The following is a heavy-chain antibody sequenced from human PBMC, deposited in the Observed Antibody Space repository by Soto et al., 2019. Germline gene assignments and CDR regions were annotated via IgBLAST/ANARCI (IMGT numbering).Heavy chain of an antibody. V-gene: IGHV4-38-2*01. CDR2: IYHSGST. CDR3: ARASKDGITIFGVVKGAFDI. CDR1: GYSISSGYY. D-gene: IGHD3-3*01. Sequence: SETLSLTCAVSGYSISSGYYWGWIRQPPGKGLEWIGSIYHSGSTYYNPSLKSRVTISVDTSKNQFSLNLSSVTAADTDVYYCARASKDGITIFGVVKGAFDIWGQGTMVTVSS. J-gene: IGHJ3*02.